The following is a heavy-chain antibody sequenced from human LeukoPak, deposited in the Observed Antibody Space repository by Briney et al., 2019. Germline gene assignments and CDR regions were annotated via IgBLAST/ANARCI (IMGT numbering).Heavy chain of an antibody. D-gene: IGHD4-17*01. V-gene: IGHV4-34*01. CDR1: GGSFSGYY. J-gene: IGHJ4*02. CDR2: INHSGST. Sequence: SETLSLTCAVYGGSFSGYYWSWIRQPPGKGLEWIGEINHSGSTNYNPSLKSRVTISVDTSKNQFSLKLSSVTAADTAVYYCASPPHYGDYVVRDYWGQGTLVTVSS. CDR3: ASPPHYGDYVVRDY.